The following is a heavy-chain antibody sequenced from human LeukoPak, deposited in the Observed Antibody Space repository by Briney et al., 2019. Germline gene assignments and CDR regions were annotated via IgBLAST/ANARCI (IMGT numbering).Heavy chain of an antibody. CDR3: ARVLIGDGGWFDP. J-gene: IGHJ5*02. CDR2: ISAYNGNT. CDR1: GYTFTDYF. V-gene: IGHV1-18*04. Sequence: ASVKVSCKASGYTFTDYFMHWVRQAPGQGLEWMGWISAYNGNTNYAQKLQGRVTMTTDTSTSTAYMELRSLRSDDTAVYYCARVLIGDGGWFDPWGQGTLVTVSS. D-gene: IGHD2-21*01.